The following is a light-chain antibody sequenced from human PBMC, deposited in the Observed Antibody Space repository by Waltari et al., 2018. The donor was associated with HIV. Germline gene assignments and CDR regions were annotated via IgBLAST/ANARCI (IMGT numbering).Light chain of an antibody. CDR2: KDD. J-gene: IGLJ3*02. CDR3: QSSDSSGIYPV. V-gene: IGLV3-25*03. Sequence: SYELTQPPSMSVSPGRTARITCSGDALPKQYAYGYQQKPGQAPLVLIYKDDDRPSGIPERFSGSSSGTTVTLTISGVQAEDEADYYCQSSDSSGIYPVFGGGTKLTVL. CDR1: ALPKQY.